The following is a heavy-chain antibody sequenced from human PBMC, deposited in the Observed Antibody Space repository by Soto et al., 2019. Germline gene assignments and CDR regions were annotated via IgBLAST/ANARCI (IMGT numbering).Heavy chain of an antibody. CDR2: FYNGETT. J-gene: IGHJ4*02. Sequence: SETLSLTCTVSGDSVSSSSSYWGWIRQPPGKGLEWIVSFYNGETTYYKTSLKSRVTISVDMSKNQFSLKLKSVTAADTAIYYCAAYSNYLGRWQYFDYWGQGTLVTVSS. CDR3: AAYSNYLGRWQYFDY. CDR1: GDSVSSSSSY. D-gene: IGHD4-4*01. V-gene: IGHV4-39*01.